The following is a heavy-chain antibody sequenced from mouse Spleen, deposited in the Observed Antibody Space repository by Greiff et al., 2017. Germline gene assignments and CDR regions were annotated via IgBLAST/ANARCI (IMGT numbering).Heavy chain of an antibody. Sequence: EVQLQESGPELVKPGASVKISCKASGYSFTGYYMNWVKQSPEKSLEWIGEINPSTGGTTYNQKFKAKATLTVDKSSSTAYMQLKSLTSEDSAVYYCAGGGNPFAYWGQGTLVTVSA. CDR2: INPSTGGT. D-gene: IGHD2-1*01. CDR1: GYSFTGYY. CDR3: AGGGNPFAY. V-gene: IGHV1-42*01. J-gene: IGHJ3*01.